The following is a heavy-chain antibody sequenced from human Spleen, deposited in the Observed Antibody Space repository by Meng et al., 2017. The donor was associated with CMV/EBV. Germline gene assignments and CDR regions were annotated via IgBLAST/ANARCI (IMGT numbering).Heavy chain of an antibody. D-gene: IGHD6-13*01. CDR2: IYPGDSDT. CDR1: GYTFTSFW. J-gene: IGHJ4*02. CDR3: ARRYSSSWHFDY. Sequence: GGSLRLSCKGSGYTFTSFWIGWVRQMPGKGLEWMGIIYPGDSDTRYSPSFQGQVTISADKSISTAYLQWSSLRASDTAMYYCARRYSSSWHFDYWGQGTLVTVSS. V-gene: IGHV5-51*01.